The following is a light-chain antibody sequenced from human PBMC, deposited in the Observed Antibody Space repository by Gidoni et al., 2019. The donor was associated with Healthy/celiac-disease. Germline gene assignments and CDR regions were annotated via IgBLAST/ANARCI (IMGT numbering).Light chain of an antibody. V-gene: IGLV2-23*01. J-gene: IGLJ3*02. CDR3: CSYAGSSSWV. Sequence: QSGLTKPASVSGSPGPSITISCTGTSSDVGSYNLVSWYPQHPGKAPNLMIYEGSNRPSGVSNRVSGSKSGNTASLTISWLQAEDEADYYCCSYAGSSSWVFGGGTKLTVL. CDR1: SSDVGSYNL. CDR2: EGS.